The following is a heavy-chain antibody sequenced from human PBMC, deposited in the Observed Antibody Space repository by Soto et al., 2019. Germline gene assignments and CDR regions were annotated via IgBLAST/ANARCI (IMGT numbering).Heavy chain of an antibody. Sequence: ASGKVSCKASGYTCTSYGISCERQATGQGLEWMGWISAYNGNTNYAQTLQGRVTMTTDTSTSTGNVELRSLRSDDTAVYYCARGKIVGATPSDYWGQVTLVTVSA. CDR1: GYTCTSYG. J-gene: IGHJ4*02. D-gene: IGHD1-26*01. CDR3: ARGKIVGATPSDY. V-gene: IGHV1-18*01. CDR2: ISAYNGNT.